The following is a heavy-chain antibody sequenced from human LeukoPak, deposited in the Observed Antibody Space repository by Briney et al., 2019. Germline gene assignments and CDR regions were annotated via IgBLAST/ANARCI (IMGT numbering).Heavy chain of an antibody. Sequence: GSSVKVSCKASGGTFSSYAISWVRQAPGQGLEWMGGIIPIFGTANYAQKFQGRGTITADKSTSTAYMELSSLRSEDTAIYYCARQASGSGRRGPFDLWGQGTMVTVSS. V-gene: IGHV1-69*06. CDR2: IIPIFGTA. D-gene: IGHD3-10*01. CDR1: GGTFSSYA. CDR3: ARQASGSGRRGPFDL. J-gene: IGHJ3*01.